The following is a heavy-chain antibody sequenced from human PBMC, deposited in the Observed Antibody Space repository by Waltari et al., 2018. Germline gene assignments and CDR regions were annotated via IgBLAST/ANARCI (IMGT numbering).Heavy chain of an antibody. CDR1: GGTFRSYA. V-gene: IGHV1-69*14. D-gene: IGHD3-3*01. Sequence: QVQLVQSGAEGKKPGSSGKVSCKASGGTFRSYAISGVRQAAGQGLEGMGGIIPIFGTANYAQKFQGRVTITADKSTSTAYMELSSLRSEDTAVYYCARGFGDITIFGVVIPYYYYYMDVWGKGTTVTVSS. CDR3: ARGFGDITIFGVVIPYYYYYMDV. J-gene: IGHJ6*03. CDR2: IIPIFGTA.